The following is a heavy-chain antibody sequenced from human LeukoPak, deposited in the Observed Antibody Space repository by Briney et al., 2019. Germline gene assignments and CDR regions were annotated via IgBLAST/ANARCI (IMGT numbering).Heavy chain of an antibody. Sequence: SETLSLTCTVSGGSISTNYWSWIRQPPGKGLEWIGYIFHTGSTNYNPSLKSRVTISVDASKNQFSLKLSSVTAADTAVYSCARQIRGAYYYFDSWGQGTLVAVSS. CDR2: IFHTGST. V-gene: IGHV4-59*08. CDR3: ARQIRGAYYYFDS. J-gene: IGHJ4*02. D-gene: IGHD3-10*01. CDR1: GGSISTNY.